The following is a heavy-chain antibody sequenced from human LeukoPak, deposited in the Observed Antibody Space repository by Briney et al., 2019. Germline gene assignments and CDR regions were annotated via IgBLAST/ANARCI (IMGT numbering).Heavy chain of an antibody. CDR2: ISYNSGFI. J-gene: IGHJ4*02. CDR3: AKVRGKYSSGFFFDY. Sequence: GGSLRLSRAASGFPLCDFATHWVRHAPGKGLEWLSIISYNSGFIDYADSVKGRFTVSRDNAESSLYLHMNSLRPEDTAFYYCAKVRGKYSSGFFFDYWGQGILVTVSS. CDR1: GFPLCDFA. D-gene: IGHD6-19*01. V-gene: IGHV3-9*01.